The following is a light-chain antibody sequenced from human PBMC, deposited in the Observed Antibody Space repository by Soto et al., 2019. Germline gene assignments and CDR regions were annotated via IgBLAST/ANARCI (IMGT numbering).Light chain of an antibody. CDR1: QSVSSSY. CDR2: GAS. CDR3: QWRGKWPLS. Sequence: EIVLTQSPGTLPLSPGERATLSCRSSQSVSSSYLAWYQQKPGQAPRLLIYGASSRATGIPARFSGSGSGTDFTLTISSLEPEDFAVYYCQWRGKWPLSFGGGTKVDIK. V-gene: IGKV3D-20*02. J-gene: IGKJ4*01.